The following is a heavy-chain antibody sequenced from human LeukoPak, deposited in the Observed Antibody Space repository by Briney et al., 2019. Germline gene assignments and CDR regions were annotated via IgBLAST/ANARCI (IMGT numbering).Heavy chain of an antibody. CDR1: GYSFTSGYSFAVYW. V-gene: IGHV5-51*01. D-gene: IGHD2/OR15-2a*01. CDR3: VRRGYCDGTGGCHSNPFDI. J-gene: IGHJ3*02. Sequence: GESLKISCKGSGYSFTSGYSFAVYWIGWVRQMPGKGLELMGIVYPGDSDTRYSPSFQGQVTISVDTSISTAYLQWSSLKASDTAIYYCVRRGYCDGTGGCHSNPFDIWGQGTMVTVSS. CDR2: VYPGDSDT.